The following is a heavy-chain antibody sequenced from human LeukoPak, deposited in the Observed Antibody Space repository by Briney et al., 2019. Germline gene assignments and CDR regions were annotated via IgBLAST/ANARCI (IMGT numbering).Heavy chain of an antibody. CDR2: INHSGST. J-gene: IGHJ1*01. CDR1: GGSFSGYY. CDR3: ARGPTLKYFHH. Sequence: HSETLSLTCAVYGGSFSGYYWSWIRQPPGKGLEWIGEINHSGSTNYNPSLKSRVTISVDTSKNLFSLKLSSVTAADTAVYYCARGPTLKYFHHWGQGTLVSVSS. V-gene: IGHV4-34*01.